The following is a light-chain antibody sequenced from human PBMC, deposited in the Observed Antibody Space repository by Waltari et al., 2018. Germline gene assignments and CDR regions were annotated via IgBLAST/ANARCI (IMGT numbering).Light chain of an antibody. Sequence: DIVLTQSPATLSLSPGERATLSCRASQSLSNYLAWYQQKPGQAPRRRIYDTSNRATGIPARFSGSGFGTDFTLTISSLEPEDFAVYYCQQRRNWPLTFGGGTKVEIK. CDR2: DTS. CDR3: QQRRNWPLT. V-gene: IGKV3-11*01. J-gene: IGKJ4*01. CDR1: QSLSNY.